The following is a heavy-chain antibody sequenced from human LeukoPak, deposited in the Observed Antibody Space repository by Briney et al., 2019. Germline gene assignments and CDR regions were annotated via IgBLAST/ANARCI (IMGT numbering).Heavy chain of an antibody. CDR1: GGSISSYY. CDR3: ARGMDSFDY. D-gene: IGHD2-2*03. CDR2: IYYSGST. V-gene: IGHV4-59*01. J-gene: IGHJ4*02. Sequence: PSETLSLTCTVSGGSISSYYWSWIRQPPGKGLEWIGCIYYSGSTNYNPSLKSRVTISVDTSKNQFSLKLSSVTAADTAVYDCARGMDSFDYWGQRALVTVSS.